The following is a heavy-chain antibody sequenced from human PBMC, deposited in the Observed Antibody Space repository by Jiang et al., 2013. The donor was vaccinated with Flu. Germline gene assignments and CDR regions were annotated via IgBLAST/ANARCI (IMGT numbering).Heavy chain of an antibody. Sequence: SGAEVKKPGSSVKVSCKASGGTFSSYTISWVRQAPGQGLEWMGRIIPILDIANYEQKFQGRVTITADKSTSIAYMELSSLRSEDTAVYYCAAAFYGSGNYYPPDYWGQGTLVTVSS. CDR3: AAAFYGSGNYYPPDY. CDR2: IIPILDIA. V-gene: IGHV1-69*04. CDR1: GGTFSSYT. J-gene: IGHJ4*02. D-gene: IGHD3-10*01.